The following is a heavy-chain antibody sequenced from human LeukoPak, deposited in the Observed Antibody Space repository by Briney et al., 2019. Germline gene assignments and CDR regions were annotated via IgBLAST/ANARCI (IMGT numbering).Heavy chain of an antibody. J-gene: IGHJ4*02. D-gene: IGHD3-22*01. Sequence: SETLSLTCTVSGGSTSSSSYYWGWIRQPPGKGLEWIGSIYYSGSTYYNPSLKSRVTISVDTSKNQFSLKLSSVTAADTAVYYCANLFGDSSGYPQKYYFDYWGQGTLVTVSS. CDR2: IYYSGST. V-gene: IGHV4-39*01. CDR3: ANLFGDSSGYPQKYYFDY. CDR1: GGSTSSSSYY.